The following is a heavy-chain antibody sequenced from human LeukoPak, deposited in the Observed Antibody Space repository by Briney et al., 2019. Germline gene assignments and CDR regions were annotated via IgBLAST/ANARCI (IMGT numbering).Heavy chain of an antibody. CDR2: IYYSGST. Sequence: SETLSLTCTVSGGSISSSSYYWDWICQPPGKGLEWVGSIYYSGSTYYNPSLKSRVTISVDTSKNQFSLKLNSVTAADTAVYYCARQTVVAANIDYWGQGTLVTVS. J-gene: IGHJ4*02. CDR1: GGSISSSSYY. D-gene: IGHD2-15*01. CDR3: ARQTVVAANIDY. V-gene: IGHV4-39*01.